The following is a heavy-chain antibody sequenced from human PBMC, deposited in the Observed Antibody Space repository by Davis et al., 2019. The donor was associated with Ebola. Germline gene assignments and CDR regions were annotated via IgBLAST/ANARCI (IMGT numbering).Heavy chain of an antibody. CDR1: GFTFSSYG. CDR3: ARINSYGDFDY. J-gene: IGHJ4*02. Sequence: GGSLRLSCGASGFTFSSYGMHWVRQAPGKGLEWVAVIWYDGSNKYYADSVKGRFTISRDNSKNTLYLQMNSLRAEDTAVYYCARINSYGDFDYWGQGTLVTVSS. CDR2: IWYDGSNK. D-gene: IGHD5-18*01. V-gene: IGHV3-33*01.